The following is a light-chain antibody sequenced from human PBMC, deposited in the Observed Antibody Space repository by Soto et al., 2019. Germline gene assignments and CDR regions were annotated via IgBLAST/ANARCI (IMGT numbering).Light chain of an antibody. CDR3: QQYNNWPFS. V-gene: IGKV3-15*01. Sequence: EIVMTQSPASLSVYPGERVTVSCRAGQSVTTNFAWYQQKSGQSPRLLIYDVSTRATGVPARFSGTGSETDFTLTISGLQSEDSAVYFCQQYNNWPFSFGQGTRLEI. CDR1: QSVTTN. CDR2: DVS. J-gene: IGKJ5*01.